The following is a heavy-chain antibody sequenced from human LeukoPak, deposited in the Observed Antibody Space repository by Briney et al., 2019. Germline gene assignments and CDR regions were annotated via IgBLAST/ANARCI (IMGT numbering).Heavy chain of an antibody. CDR3: ATSDTVSTYNWFDP. V-gene: IGHV4-39*01. D-gene: IGHD5/OR15-5a*01. CDR2: IRYSGST. Sequence: WETLSLTCNVSGGSISSNTYFWGWIRRPPGKGLEWIGSIRYSGSTYCNPSLKSRVTISVDTSKNQFSLNLSSLTAADTAVYYCATSDTVSTYNWFDPWGQGTLVTAS. CDR1: GGSISSNTYF. J-gene: IGHJ5*02.